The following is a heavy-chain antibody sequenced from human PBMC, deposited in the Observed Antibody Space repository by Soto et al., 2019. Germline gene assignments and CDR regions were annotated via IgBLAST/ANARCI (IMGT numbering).Heavy chain of an antibody. CDR2: ISYDGSNK. CDR1: GFTFSSYG. D-gene: IGHD3-22*01. J-gene: IGHJ4*02. CDR3: AKGRGWGSYDSSGYYYVRYFDY. V-gene: IGHV3-30*18. Sequence: GGSLRLSCAASGFTFSSYGMHWVRQAPGKGLEWVAVISYDGSNKYYADSVKGRVTISRDNSKNTLYLQMNSLRAEATAVPYCAKGRGWGSYDSSGYYYVRYFDYWGQGTLVTVSS.